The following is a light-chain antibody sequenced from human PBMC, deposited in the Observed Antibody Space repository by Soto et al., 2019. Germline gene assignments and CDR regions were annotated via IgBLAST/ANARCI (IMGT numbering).Light chain of an antibody. CDR2: GAS. V-gene: IGKV3-20*01. CDR3: QQYGSSRWT. CDR1: QSVSSSY. J-gene: IGKJ1*01. Sequence: EIVLTQSPGTLSLSPGERATLSCRASQSVSSSYLAWYQQKPGQAPRLLIYGASSRATGIPDRFSGSGFGTDFTLTISRLEPEDFAVYYCQQYGSSRWTIGQGTKVEIK.